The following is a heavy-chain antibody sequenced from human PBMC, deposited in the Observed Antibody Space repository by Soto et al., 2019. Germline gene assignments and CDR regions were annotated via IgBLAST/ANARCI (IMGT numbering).Heavy chain of an antibody. J-gene: IGHJ4*02. V-gene: IGHV3-30-3*01. D-gene: IGHD3-10*01. CDR2: MSSDGTNE. Sequence: GGSLRLSCAASRFTFTTYAMNWVRQAPGKGLEWVALMSSDGTNEHYADSVRGRFTVSRDNSRNTLFLQMNNLRTDDTAVYYCARDYGSGSYWLYYFDYWGQGTLVTVSS. CDR1: RFTFTTYA. CDR3: ARDYGSGSYWLYYFDY.